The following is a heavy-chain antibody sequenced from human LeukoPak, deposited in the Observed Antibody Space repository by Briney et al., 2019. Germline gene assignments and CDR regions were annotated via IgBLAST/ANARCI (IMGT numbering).Heavy chain of an antibody. CDR1: GFTFSSYA. V-gene: IGHV3-23*01. CDR3: AKWARGKRVGVGATDAFDY. Sequence: PGGSLRLSCAASGFTFSSYAMSWVRQAPGKGLEWVSAISGSGGSTYYADSVKGRFTISRDNSKNTLYLQMNSLRAEDTAVYYCAKWARGKRVGVGATDAFDYWGQGTLVTVSS. D-gene: IGHD1-26*01. CDR2: ISGSGGST. J-gene: IGHJ4*02.